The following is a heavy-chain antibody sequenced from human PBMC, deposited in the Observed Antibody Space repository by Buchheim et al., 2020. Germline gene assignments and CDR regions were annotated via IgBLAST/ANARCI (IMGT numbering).Heavy chain of an antibody. CDR1: GFTFSSYA. V-gene: IGHV3-30-3*01. CDR2: ISYDGSNK. Sequence: QVQLVESGGGVVQPGRSLRLSCAASGFTFSSYAMHWVRQAPGKGLEWVAVISYDGSNKYYADSVKGRFTISRDNSKNTLYLQMNSLRAEDTAVYYCARALPSRLGPMFGYGMDVWGQGTT. D-gene: IGHD3-10*02. CDR3: ARALPSRLGPMFGYGMDV. J-gene: IGHJ6*02.